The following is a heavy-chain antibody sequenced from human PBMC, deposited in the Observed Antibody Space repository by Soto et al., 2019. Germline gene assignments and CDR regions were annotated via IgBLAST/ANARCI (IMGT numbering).Heavy chain of an antibody. J-gene: IGHJ4*02. CDR1: GGSISSYY. Sequence: SETLSLTCTVSGGSISSYYWSWIRQPPGKGLEWIGYIYYSGSTNYNPSLKSRVTISVDTSKNQFSLKLSSVTAADTAVYYCARDSSKYYGSGSYYFDYWGQGTLVTVSS. CDR3: ARDSSKYYGSGSYYFDY. D-gene: IGHD3-10*01. CDR2: IYYSGST. V-gene: IGHV4-59*01.